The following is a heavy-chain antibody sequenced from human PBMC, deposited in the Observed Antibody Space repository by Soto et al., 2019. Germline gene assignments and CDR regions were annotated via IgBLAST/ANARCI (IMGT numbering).Heavy chain of an antibody. J-gene: IGHJ6*02. V-gene: IGHV1-58*02. CDR2: IVVGSGNT. Sequence: ASVKVSCKASGFTFTSSAMQWVRQARGQRLEWIGWIVVGSGNTNYAQKFQERVTITRDMSTSTAYMELSSLRSEDTAVYYCAADSQLWPEDYYYYGMDVWGQGTTVTVSS. D-gene: IGHD3-10*01. CDR3: AADSQLWPEDYYYYGMDV. CDR1: GFTFTSSA.